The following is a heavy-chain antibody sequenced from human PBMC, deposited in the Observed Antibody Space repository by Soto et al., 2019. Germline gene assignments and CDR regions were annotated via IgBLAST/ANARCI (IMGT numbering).Heavy chain of an antibody. V-gene: IGHV3-21*01. J-gene: IGHJ6*02. Sequence: VGSLRLSCVGSGFTFSTYSINWVRQAPGKGLEWVSAISSRSDIYYADSVKGRFTISRDNAKNSVSLQMNSLRAEDTAVYYCAREYTAWPLAYGLDVWGQGTTVTVSS. D-gene: IGHD2-2*02. CDR3: AREYTAWPLAYGLDV. CDR2: ISSRSDI. CDR1: GFTFSTYS.